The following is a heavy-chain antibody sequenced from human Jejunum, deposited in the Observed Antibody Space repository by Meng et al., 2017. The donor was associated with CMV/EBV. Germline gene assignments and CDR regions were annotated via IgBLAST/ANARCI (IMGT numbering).Heavy chain of an antibody. J-gene: IGHJ5*02. V-gene: IGHV3-30*04. CDR1: GLAFKAYA. D-gene: IGHD3-10*01. CDR3: ARDLIPWASGTPDH. Sequence: GLAFKAYAMHGGRQAPGKGLGWVAVISYEGSNTYYLGSVRGRLTISRDNSNSTLYLQMNSRKPEDTAIYYCARDLIPWASGTPDHWGQGTLVTVSS. CDR2: ISYEGSNT.